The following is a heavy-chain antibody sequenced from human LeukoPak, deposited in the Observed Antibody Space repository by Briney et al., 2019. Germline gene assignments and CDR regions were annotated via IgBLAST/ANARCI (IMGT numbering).Heavy chain of an antibody. V-gene: IGHV4-59*01. J-gene: IGHJ6*02. D-gene: IGHD3-3*01. Sequence: SENLSLTCTVSGGSISSYYWSWIRQPPGKGLKWIGDIYYTGSTNYNPSLKSRATISVDTSRNQFSLKLSSVTAADTAVYYCARGIRFLEWSETPHYYYYGMDVWGQGTTVTVSS. CDR3: ARGIRFLEWSETPHYYYYGMDV. CDR2: IYYTGST. CDR1: GGSISSYY.